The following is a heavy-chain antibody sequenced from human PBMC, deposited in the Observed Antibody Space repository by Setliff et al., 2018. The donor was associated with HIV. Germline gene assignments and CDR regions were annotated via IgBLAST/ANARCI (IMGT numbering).Heavy chain of an antibody. CDR2: ILSTGERT. CDR3: ARLPQDVRSSIDF. J-gene: IGHJ4*02. Sequence: GGSLRLSCAASRFTFSNYAMSWVRQAPGEGLEWVSAILSTGERTFYADSVKGRFTISRDNSKNTVYLQMNSLRAEDTAEYYCARLPQDVRSSIDFWGQGTLVTVSS. V-gene: IGHV3-23*01. D-gene: IGHD6-6*01. CDR1: RFTFSNYA.